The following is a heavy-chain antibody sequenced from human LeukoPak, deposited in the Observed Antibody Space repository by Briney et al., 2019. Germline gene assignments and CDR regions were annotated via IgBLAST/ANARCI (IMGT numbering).Heavy chain of an antibody. V-gene: IGHV4-59*08. CDR2: MFSSGSA. J-gene: IGHJ4*02. CDR3: APLGGSIDY. Sequence: PSETLSLTCSVSGGVITSFYWSWIRQSPGKGLECIGSMFSSGSANYHPSLKSRVTMSVDRSQSLFSLRLASVTAADTAIYYCAPLGGSIDYWGQGTLVAVSS. D-gene: IGHD3-16*01. CDR1: GGVITSFY.